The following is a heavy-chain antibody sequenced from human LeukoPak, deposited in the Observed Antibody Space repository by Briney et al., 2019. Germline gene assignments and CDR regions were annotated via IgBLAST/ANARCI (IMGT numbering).Heavy chain of an antibody. CDR2: ISAYNGNK. Sequence: ASVKVSCKASGYTFTNYDINWVRQAPGQGLEWMGGISAYNGNKNYAQRFQGRVTMTTDTSTGTAYMELTNLRSDDMAMYYYARLTMALLWFGELLWFDPWGEGTLVTVSS. V-gene: IGHV1-18*03. D-gene: IGHD3-10*01. CDR1: GYTFTNYD. CDR3: ARLTMALLWFGELLWFDP. J-gene: IGHJ5*02.